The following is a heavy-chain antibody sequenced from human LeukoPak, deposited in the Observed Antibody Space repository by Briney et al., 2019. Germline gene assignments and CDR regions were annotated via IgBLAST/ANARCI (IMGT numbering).Heavy chain of an antibody. D-gene: IGHD4-17*01. J-gene: IGHJ4*02. V-gene: IGHV4-34*01. CDR1: GGSFSGYY. Sequence: SETLSLTCAVYGGSFSGYYWSWIRQPPGKGLEWIGEINHSGSTNYNPSLKSRVTISVDTSKNQFSLKLSSVTAADTAVYYWARAGLNGDVDYWGQGTLVTVSS. CDR2: INHSGST. CDR3: ARAGLNGDVDY.